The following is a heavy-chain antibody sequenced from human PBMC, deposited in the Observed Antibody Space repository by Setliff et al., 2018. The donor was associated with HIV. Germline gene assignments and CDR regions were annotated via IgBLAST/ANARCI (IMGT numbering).Heavy chain of an antibody. Sequence: PSETLSLTCALSGYTISSGYYWAWIRQPPGKGLEWIGRISYGGGTHYNPSLRSRVILSMDTSKNQFSLKLSSVTAADTAVYYCARDRYTYAYLDYWGQGTLITVSS. D-gene: IGHD5-18*01. J-gene: IGHJ4*02. CDR3: ARDRYTYAYLDY. V-gene: IGHV4-38-2*02. CDR1: GYTISSGYY. CDR2: ISYGGGT.